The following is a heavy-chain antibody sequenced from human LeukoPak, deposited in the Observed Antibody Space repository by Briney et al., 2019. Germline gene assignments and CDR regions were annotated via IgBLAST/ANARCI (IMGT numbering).Heavy chain of an antibody. CDR1: GGTSSSYA. D-gene: IGHD3-3*01. Sequence: ASVKVFCKASGGTSSSYAISWVRQAPGQGLEWMGGIIPIFGTANYAQKFQGRVTITTDESTSTAYMELSSLRSEDTAVYYCASQPSNYDFWSGYFFDYWGQGTLVTVSS. CDR3: ASQPSNYDFWSGYFFDY. CDR2: IIPIFGTA. J-gene: IGHJ4*02. V-gene: IGHV1-69*05.